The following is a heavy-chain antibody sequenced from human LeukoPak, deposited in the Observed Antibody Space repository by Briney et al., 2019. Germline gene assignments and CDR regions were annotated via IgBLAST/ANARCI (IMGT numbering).Heavy chain of an antibody. CDR1: GFTVSSNY. V-gene: IGHV3-53*01. D-gene: IGHD3-10*01. CDR2: IFGGGGT. Sequence: GSLRLSCAASGFTVSSNYMAWVRQPPGKGLEWVSVIFGGGGTYYAGSVRGRFTISRDNSQNTLFLQMNSLRAEDTAVYYCASWPGAWYGEDYWGQGTLVTVSS. J-gene: IGHJ4*02. CDR3: ASWPGAWYGEDY.